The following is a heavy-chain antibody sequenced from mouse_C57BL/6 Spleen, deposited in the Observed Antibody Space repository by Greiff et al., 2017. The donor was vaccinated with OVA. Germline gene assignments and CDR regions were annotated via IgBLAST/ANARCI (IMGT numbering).Heavy chain of an antibody. V-gene: IGHV6-6*01. CDR3: TSLVTTEGYFDY. Sequence: EVQLVESGGGLVQPGGSMKLSCAASGFTFSDAWMDWVRQSPEKGLEWVAEIRNKANNHATYSAESVKGRFTISNDDAKSSVYLQMNSLRTEDTGMYYCTSLVTTEGYFDYWGQGTTLTVSS. D-gene: IGHD1-1*01. CDR1: GFTFSDAW. CDR2: IRNKANNHAT. J-gene: IGHJ2*01.